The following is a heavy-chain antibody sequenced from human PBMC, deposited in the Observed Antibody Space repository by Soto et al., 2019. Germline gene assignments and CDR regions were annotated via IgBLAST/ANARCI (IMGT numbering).Heavy chain of an antibody. V-gene: IGHV3-33*01. CDR2: IWYDGNSK. Sequence: QVQLVESGGGVVQPGRSPRLSYAASGFTFSSYGMHWVRQAPGKGLEWMAVIWYDGNSKDYGDSVRGRFTVSRDNSKNTLYLQMDSLRAEDTAVYYCARDSSSGEGFDFWGQGTLVTVSS. CDR1: GFTFSSYG. D-gene: IGHD7-27*01. J-gene: IGHJ4*02. CDR3: ARDSSSGEGFDF.